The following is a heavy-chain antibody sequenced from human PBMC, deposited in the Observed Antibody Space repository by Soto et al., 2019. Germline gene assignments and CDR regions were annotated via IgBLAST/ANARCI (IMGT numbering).Heavy chain of an antibody. D-gene: IGHD6-19*01. CDR2: MNPNSDNT. CDR1: AYIFTSYD. V-gene: IGHV1-8*01. Sequence: GASVKVSCKASAYIFTSYDINSVRQATGQGLEWMGWMNPNSDNTGYAQKFQGRVTMTRNTSISTANMEVSSRRCEDPAVYYCARGGWGSGWFVDWGQGPLVTVSS. CDR3: ARGGWGSGWFVD. J-gene: IGHJ5*02.